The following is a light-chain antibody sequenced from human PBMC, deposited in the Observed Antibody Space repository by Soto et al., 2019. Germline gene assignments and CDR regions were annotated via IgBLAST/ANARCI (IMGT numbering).Light chain of an antibody. CDR3: HQYGDSPLYT. Sequence: EIVLTQSPGTLSLSPGERATLSCRASQSVSNNYLAWYQQRPGQAPRLLIYGASNRATGVPDRFSGTGSGTDFTLTISRLELEDFALYSCHQYGDSPLYTFGQGTKLEIK. CDR2: GAS. J-gene: IGKJ2*01. V-gene: IGKV3-20*01. CDR1: QSVSNNY.